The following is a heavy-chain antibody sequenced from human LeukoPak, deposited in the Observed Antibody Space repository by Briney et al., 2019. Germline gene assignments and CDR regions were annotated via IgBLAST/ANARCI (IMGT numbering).Heavy chain of an antibody. CDR1: GFTFSSYE. Sequence: PGGSLRLSCAASGFTFSSYEMNWVRQATGEGLEWVSYISSSGRMIHYADSVKGRFTISRDNAKNTLYLQMNSLRADDTAVYYCARVDSYGLTFDYWGQGTLVTVSS. CDR3: ARVDSYGLTFDY. D-gene: IGHD5-18*01. V-gene: IGHV3-48*03. J-gene: IGHJ4*02. CDR2: ISSSGRMI.